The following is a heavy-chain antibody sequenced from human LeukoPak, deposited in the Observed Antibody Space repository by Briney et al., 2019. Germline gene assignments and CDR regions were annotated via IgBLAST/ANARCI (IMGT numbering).Heavy chain of an antibody. V-gene: IGHV3-13*01. D-gene: IGHD3-22*01. J-gene: IGHJ4*02. CDR2: IGTAGDT. Sequence: GGSLSLSCAASGFTFSSYDMHWVRQATGKGLEWVSAIGTAGDTYYPGSVKGRFTISRENAKNSLYLQMNSLRAGDTAVYYCARAALYYYDSTLLDYWGQGTLVTVSS. CDR1: GFTFSSYD. CDR3: ARAALYYYDSTLLDY.